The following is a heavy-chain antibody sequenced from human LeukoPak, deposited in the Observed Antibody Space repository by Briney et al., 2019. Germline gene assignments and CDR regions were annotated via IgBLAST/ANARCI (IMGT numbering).Heavy chain of an antibody. J-gene: IGHJ5*01. CDR2: MNPNSGNT. Sequence: ASVKVSCKASGYTFTSYDINWVRQATGQGLEWMEWMNPNSGNTGYAQKFQGRVTMTRNTSISTAYMELSSLRSEDTAVYYCARAGKRITMVRGVVYWFDPWGQGTLVTVSS. V-gene: IGHV1-8*01. CDR3: ARAGKRITMVRGVVYWFDP. D-gene: IGHD3-10*01. CDR1: GYTFTSYD.